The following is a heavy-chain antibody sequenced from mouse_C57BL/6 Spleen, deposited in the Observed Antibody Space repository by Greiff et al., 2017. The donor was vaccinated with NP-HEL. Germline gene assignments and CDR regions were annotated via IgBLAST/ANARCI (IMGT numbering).Heavy chain of an antibody. J-gene: IGHJ4*01. CDR2: IRTKANGYTT. V-gene: IGHV7-3*01. D-gene: IGHD2-4*01. CDR1: GFTFTDYY. CDR3: ASYDDYLYYAMDY. Sequence: EVQVVESGGGLVQPGGSLSLSCAASGFTFTDYYMSWVRQPPGKALEWLGFIRTKANGYTTEYSASVKGRFTISRDNSQSILYLQMNALGAEDSATYYCASYDDYLYYAMDYWGQGTSVTVSS.